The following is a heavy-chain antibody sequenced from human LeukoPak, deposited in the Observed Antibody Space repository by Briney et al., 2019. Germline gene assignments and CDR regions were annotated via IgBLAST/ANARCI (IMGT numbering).Heavy chain of an antibody. D-gene: IGHD3-3*01. V-gene: IGHV3-23*01. J-gene: IGHJ5*02. CDR3: AKDETRITIFGVVISHWFDP. CDR1: VSTFSSYA. Sequence: GGSLRLSFAASVSTFSSYAMSWVRQAPGKGLEWVSVISGSGDTTYYADSVKGRFTISRDNSKNTLYLQMNSLRAEDTAVYYCAKDETRITIFGVVISHWFDPWGQGTLVTVSS. CDR2: ISGSGDTT.